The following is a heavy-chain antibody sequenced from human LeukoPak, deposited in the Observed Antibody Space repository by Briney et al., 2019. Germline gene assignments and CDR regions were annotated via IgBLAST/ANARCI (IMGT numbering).Heavy chain of an antibody. CDR1: GGSISSYY. CDR2: IYHSGST. CDR3: AREAYSSSWNYFDY. V-gene: IGHV4-59*12. Sequence: SETLSLTCTVSGGSISSYYWSWIRQPPGKGLEWIGSIYHSGSTYYNPSLKSRVTISVDTSKNQFSLKLSSVTAADTAVYYCAREAYSSSWNYFDYWGQGTLVTVSS. J-gene: IGHJ4*02. D-gene: IGHD6-13*01.